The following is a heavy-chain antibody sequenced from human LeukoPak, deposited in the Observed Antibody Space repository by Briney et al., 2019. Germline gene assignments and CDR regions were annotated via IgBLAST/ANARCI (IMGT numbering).Heavy chain of an antibody. CDR1: GGSISSYY. V-gene: IGHV4-59*01. J-gene: IGHJ4*02. D-gene: IGHD3-22*01. CDR3: ARADSSGPYYFDY. CDR2: IYYSGST. Sequence: SETLSLTCTVSGGSISSYYWSWIRQPPGKGLEWIGYIYYSGSTNYNPSLKSQVTISVDTSKNQFSLKLSSVTAADTAVYYCARADSSGPYYFDYWGQGTLVTVSS.